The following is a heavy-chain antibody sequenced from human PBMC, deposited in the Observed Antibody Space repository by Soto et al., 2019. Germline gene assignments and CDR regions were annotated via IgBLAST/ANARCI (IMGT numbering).Heavy chain of an antibody. CDR2: IYHNGKS. V-gene: IGHV4-34*01. J-gene: IGHJ4*02. Sequence: QVQIQQWGGGLLKPSETLSLSCTVYGGSFSNYAWSWIRQPPGRGLEWIGEIYHNGKSDYNPYLKSRVPIAVDTSKNQFSLKLSSVIAADPAVYFCARGGYWRFDYWGQGALVTVSS. D-gene: IGHD3-22*01. CDR1: GGSFSNYA. CDR3: ARGGYWRFDY.